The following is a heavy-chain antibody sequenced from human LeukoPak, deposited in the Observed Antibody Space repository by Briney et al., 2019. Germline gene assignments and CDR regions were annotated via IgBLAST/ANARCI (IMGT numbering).Heavy chain of an antibody. CDR3: AKIRGRFGDWGAFDY. D-gene: IGHD3-10*01. V-gene: IGHV3-23*01. Sequence: GGSLRLSCAASGFTFSSFAISWVRQAQGKGLEWVSGISGSGGTTYYADSVKGRFTISRDSSKNTLYLQMNSLRAEDTAVYYCAKIRGRFGDWGAFDYWGQGTLVTVSS. CDR1: GFTFSSFA. J-gene: IGHJ4*02. CDR2: ISGSGGTT.